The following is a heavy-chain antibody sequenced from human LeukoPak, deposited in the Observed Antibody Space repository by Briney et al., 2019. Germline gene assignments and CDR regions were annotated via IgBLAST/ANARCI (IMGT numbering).Heavy chain of an antibody. CDR1: GFTVSSNY. D-gene: IGHD6-6*01. CDR2: IYSGGST. V-gene: IGHV3-53*01. Sequence: GGSLRLSCAASGFTVSSNYMSWVRQAPGKGLEWVSVIYSGGSTYYADSAKGRFTISRDNSKNTLYLQMNSLRAEDTAVYYCARETPGSSSTFSFSWGQGTLVTVSS. J-gene: IGHJ4*02. CDR3: ARETPGSSSTFSFS.